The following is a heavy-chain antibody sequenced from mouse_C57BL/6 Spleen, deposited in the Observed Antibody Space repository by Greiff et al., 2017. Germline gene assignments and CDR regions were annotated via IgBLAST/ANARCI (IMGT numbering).Heavy chain of an antibody. D-gene: IGHD1-1*01. V-gene: IGHV14-2*01. Sequence: EVKLVESGAELVKPGASVKLSCTASGFNIKDYYMHWVKQRTEQGLEWIGRIDPEDGETKYAPKFQGKATITADTSSNTAYLQLSSLTSEDTAVYCCARGDYGSSYDFDYWGQGTTLTVSS. J-gene: IGHJ2*01. CDR1: GFNIKDYY. CDR3: ARGDYGSSYDFDY. CDR2: IDPEDGET.